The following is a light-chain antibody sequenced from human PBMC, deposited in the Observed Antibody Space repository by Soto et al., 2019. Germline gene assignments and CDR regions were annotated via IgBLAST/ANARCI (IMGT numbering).Light chain of an antibody. J-gene: IGLJ1*01. CDR1: SSNIGAGFD. V-gene: IGLV1-40*01. CDR2: GNH. CDR3: QSNDSSLSGFV. Sequence: QSVLTQPPSVSGAPGQRVTISCSGSSSNIGAGFDVHWYQQFPGTAPKLLIFGNHNRPSGVPDRFSGSKSGTSASLAITGLQAEDEVDYYCQSNDSSLSGFVFGTGTKVTVL.